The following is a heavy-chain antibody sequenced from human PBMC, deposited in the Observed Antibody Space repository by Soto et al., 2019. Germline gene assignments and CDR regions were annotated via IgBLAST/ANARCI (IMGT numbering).Heavy chain of an antibody. J-gene: IGHJ4*02. CDR2: IWYDGSSK. V-gene: IGHV3-33*01. CDR3: ARGAYYYDSSGYPRYYFDY. CDR1: GFTFSSYG. Sequence: GGSLRLSCAASGFTFSSYGMHWVRQAPVKVLEWVAVIWYDGSSKYYADSVKGRFTISRDNSKNTLYLQMNSLRAEDTAVYYCARGAYYYDSSGYPRYYFDYWGQGTLVTVSS. D-gene: IGHD3-22*01.